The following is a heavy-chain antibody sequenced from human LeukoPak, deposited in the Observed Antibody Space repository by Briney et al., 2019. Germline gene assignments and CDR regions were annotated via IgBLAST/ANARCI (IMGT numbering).Heavy chain of an antibody. D-gene: IGHD6-13*01. CDR1: GFTFRSYA. J-gene: IGHJ4*02. V-gene: IGHV3-23*01. CDR3: AKTPPWYSSSWYFDY. CDR2: ISGSGGST. Sequence: GGSLRLSCAASGFTFRSYAMSWVRQAPGKGLEWVSAISGSGGSTYYADSVKGRFTISRDNSKNTLYLQMNSLRAEDTAVYYCAKTPPWYSSSWYFDYWGQGTLVTVSS.